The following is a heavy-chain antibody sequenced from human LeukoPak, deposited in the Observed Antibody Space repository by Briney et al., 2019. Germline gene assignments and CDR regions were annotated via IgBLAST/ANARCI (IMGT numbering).Heavy chain of an antibody. CDR3: ANESGYYGSGSYYSAGFFDY. CDR1: GFTFSSYA. CDR2: ISGSGGST. Sequence: GGSLRLSCAASGFTFSSYAMSWVRQAPGKGLEWVSAISGSGGSTYYADSVKGRFTISRDNSKNTLYLQMNSLRAEDTAVYYCANESGYYGSGSYYSAGFFDYWGQGTLVTVSS. D-gene: IGHD3-10*01. V-gene: IGHV3-23*01. J-gene: IGHJ4*02.